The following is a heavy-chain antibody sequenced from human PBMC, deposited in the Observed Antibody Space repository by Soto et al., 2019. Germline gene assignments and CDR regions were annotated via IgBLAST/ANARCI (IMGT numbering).Heavy chain of an antibody. CDR3: ATWRTYSGSYCFDY. J-gene: IGHJ4*02. Sequence: QVQLGQSGAERKKPGSSVNVSCAASGGTFKTYTINWVRQAPGQGLEWIGQIIPMYDSANYAQRFQGRVTISAHKPTNRAYMARSVRRSECTALYYCATWRTYSGSYCFDYGGQGTRFSVSS. CDR2: IIPMYDSA. D-gene: IGHD1-26*01. CDR1: GGTFKTYT. V-gene: IGHV1-69*06.